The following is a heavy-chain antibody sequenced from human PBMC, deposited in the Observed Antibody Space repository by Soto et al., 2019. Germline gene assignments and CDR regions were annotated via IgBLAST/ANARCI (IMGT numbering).Heavy chain of an antibody. CDR3: ARVVIPYCGSDCYPGDFHH. CDR1: GYTFPNYG. J-gene: IGHJ1*01. Sequence: QVQLVQSGVEVKKPGASVKVSCKASGYTFPNYGINWVRQAPGQGLEWMGWISAYNGNTDYAQKLQGRVTMTTDTSTSTAYMEVTNLRSDDTAVYYCARVVIPYCGSDCYPGDFHHWGQGTPVIVSS. CDR2: ISAYNGNT. V-gene: IGHV1-18*04. D-gene: IGHD2-21*02.